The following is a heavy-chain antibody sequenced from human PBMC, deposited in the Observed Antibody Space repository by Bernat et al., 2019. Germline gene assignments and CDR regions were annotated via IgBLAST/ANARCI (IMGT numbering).Heavy chain of an antibody. D-gene: IGHD3-3*01. CDR1: GFTFSSYA. V-gene: IGHV3-23*01. CDR3: AKSGLTIFYELFDY. CDR2: IRGSGGST. Sequence: EGQLLESGGGLVQPGGSLRLSCAASGFTFSSYAMSWVRQAPGKGLEWGSAIRGSGGSTYYADSVKGRFTISRDNSKNTLYLQMNSLRAEDTAVYYCAKSGLTIFYELFDYWGQGTLVTVSS. J-gene: IGHJ4*02.